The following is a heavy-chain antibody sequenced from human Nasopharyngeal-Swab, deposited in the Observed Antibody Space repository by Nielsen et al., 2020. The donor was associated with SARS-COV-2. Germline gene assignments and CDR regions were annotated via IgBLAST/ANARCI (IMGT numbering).Heavy chain of an antibody. CDR1: GFTFSSHD. J-gene: IGHJ4*02. CDR2: IGGSGGST. Sequence: GESLKISCAASGFTFSSHDMSWVRQAPGKGLEWVSTIGGSGGSTNYADSVKGRFTISRDTAKSSLYLQMNSLRAEDTAVYYCARRSDSSGYSDYWGQGTLVTVSS. D-gene: IGHD3-22*01. V-gene: IGHV3-23*01. CDR3: ARRSDSSGYSDY.